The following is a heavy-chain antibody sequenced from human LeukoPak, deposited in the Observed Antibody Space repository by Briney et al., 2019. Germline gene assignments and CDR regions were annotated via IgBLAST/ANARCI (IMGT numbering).Heavy chain of an antibody. CDR1: GYTFTASA. Sequence: GGSLRLSCTAPGYTFTASARHSVRQAPGKGLEWMAITPDDGSNTYYADSVKGRFTISRDYSKNTVYLQMNNLTAEDTAVYYCARGYCNSNICYGDHFEYWGQGTLVTVSS. D-gene: IGHD2-2*01. CDR3: ARGYCNSNICYGDHFEY. V-gene: IGHV3-30*04. J-gene: IGHJ4*01. CDR2: TPDDGSNT.